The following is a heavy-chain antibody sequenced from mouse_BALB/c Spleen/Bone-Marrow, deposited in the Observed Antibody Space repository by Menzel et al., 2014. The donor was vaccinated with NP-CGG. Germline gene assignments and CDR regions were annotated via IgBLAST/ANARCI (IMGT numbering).Heavy chain of an antibody. V-gene: IGHV1-62-2*01. J-gene: IGHJ4*01. CDR2: FYPGSGSI. CDR1: GNTFTEYI. D-gene: IGHD1-1*01. CDR3: ARHEKANYGNYAMDY. Sequence: VKLVESGAELVKPGASMKLSCKASGNTFTEYIIHWVKQRSGQGLEWIGWFYPGSGSIKYNEKFKDKATLTADKSSSTVYMELGRLTSEDSAVYFCARHEKANYGNYAMDYWGQGTSVTVSS.